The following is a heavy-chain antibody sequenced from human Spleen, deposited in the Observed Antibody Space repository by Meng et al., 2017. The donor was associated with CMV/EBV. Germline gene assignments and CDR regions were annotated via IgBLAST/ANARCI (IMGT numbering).Heavy chain of an antibody. J-gene: IGHJ4*02. D-gene: IGHD3-10*01. Sequence: QAEIQQWGSGLLKPSETLSLTCAVYGGSFSGYYWSWIRQPPGKGLEWIGEINHSGSTNYNPSLKSRVTISVDTSKNQFSLKLSSVTAADTAVYYCARARSYGSGSYYNYWGQGTLVTVSS. V-gene: IGHV4-34*01. CDR2: INHSGST. CDR1: GGSFSGYY. CDR3: ARARSYGSGSYYNY.